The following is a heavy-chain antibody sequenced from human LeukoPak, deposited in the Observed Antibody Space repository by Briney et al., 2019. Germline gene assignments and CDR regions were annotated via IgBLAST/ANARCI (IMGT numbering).Heavy chain of an antibody. D-gene: IGHD3-10*01. V-gene: IGHV3-64D*09. CDR3: VKDLYYYGSGSYYNEDY. Sequence: GGSLRLSCSASGFTLSSYAMHWVRQAPGKGLEYVSAISSNGGSTYYADSVKGRFTISRDNSKNTLYLQMSSLRAEDTAVYYCVKDLYYYGSGSYYNEDYWGQGTLVTVSS. CDR1: GFTLSSYA. J-gene: IGHJ4*02. CDR2: ISSNGGST.